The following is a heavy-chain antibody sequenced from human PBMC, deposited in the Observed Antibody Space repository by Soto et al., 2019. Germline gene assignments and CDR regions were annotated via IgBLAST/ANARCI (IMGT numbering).Heavy chain of an antibody. D-gene: IGHD2-15*01. V-gene: IGHV3-23*01. CDR1: GFTFSDDA. CDR3: AKGGNTTNNYYYYRYV. J-gene: IGHJ6*03. Sequence: EVQLLESGGCLVQPGGSLRLSCAASGFTFSDDALSWVRQAPGEGPEWVSTIGNTGAKTYYADSVKGRITVSRDNFKNTLSLQMNSLSAADTAVYYCAKGGNTTNNYYYYRYVWGKGTAVTVSS. CDR2: IGNTGAKT.